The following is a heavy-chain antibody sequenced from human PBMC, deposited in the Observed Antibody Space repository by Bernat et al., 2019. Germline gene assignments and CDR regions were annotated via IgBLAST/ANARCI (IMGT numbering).Heavy chain of an antibody. V-gene: IGHV3-30-3*01. CDR2: ISYDGSNK. CDR1: GFTFSTYA. D-gene: IGHD4-23*01. J-gene: IGHJ6*02. CDR3: ARPREVTPRYYGMDV. Sequence: QVQLVESGGGVVQPGRSQRLSCAASGFTFSTYAIHWVRQAPGKGLEWVAVISYDGSNKYYADSVKGRLTISRDNSKNTLYLQMNSLRAEDTAVYYCARPREVTPRYYGMDVWGQGTTVTVSS.